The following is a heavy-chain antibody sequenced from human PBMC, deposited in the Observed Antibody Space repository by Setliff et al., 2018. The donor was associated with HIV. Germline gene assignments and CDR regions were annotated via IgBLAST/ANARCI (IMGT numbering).Heavy chain of an antibody. CDR3: ALHYVSLREWFDP. V-gene: IGHV1-2*02. CDR2: FSPHNGGT. CDR1: GYTFTDYF. Sequence: ASVKVSCKASGYTFTDYFIHWVRQAPGRGLEWMGWFSPHNGGTKTTRNFQGRVTMTRDTSIRIAYMELSGLRSDDTALYYCALHYVSLREWFDPWGPGTLVTVSS. D-gene: IGHD3-10*02. J-gene: IGHJ5*02.